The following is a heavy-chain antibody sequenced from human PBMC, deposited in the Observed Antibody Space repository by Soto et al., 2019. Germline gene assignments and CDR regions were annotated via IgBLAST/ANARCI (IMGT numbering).Heavy chain of an antibody. V-gene: IGHV3-64D*08. CDR3: VKAPLNSSWVFDF. Sequence: PGGSLRLSCSASGFTFSNYAMHWVRQAPGKGPEFVSAIVRGSTYYADSVKGRFTISRDNSKNTLYLQMSSLRAEDTAVYYCVKAPLNSSWVFDFWGQGTLVTVSS. CDR2: IVRGST. J-gene: IGHJ4*02. D-gene: IGHD6-13*01. CDR1: GFTFSNYA.